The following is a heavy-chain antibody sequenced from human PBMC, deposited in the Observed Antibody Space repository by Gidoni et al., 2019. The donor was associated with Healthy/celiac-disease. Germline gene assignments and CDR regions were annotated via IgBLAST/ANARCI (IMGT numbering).Heavy chain of an antibody. V-gene: IGHV4-39*01. CDR3: ARQGSSSKVFDY. CDR1: GGFISSSSYY. Sequence: QLQLQESGPGLVKHSETLSLTCTVSGGFISSSSYYWGWIRQPPGKGLEWIGSIYYSGSTYYNPSLKSRVTISVDTSKNQFSLKLSSVTAADTAVYYCARQGSSSKVFDYWGQGTLVTVSS. CDR2: IYYSGST. D-gene: IGHD6-13*01. J-gene: IGHJ4*02.